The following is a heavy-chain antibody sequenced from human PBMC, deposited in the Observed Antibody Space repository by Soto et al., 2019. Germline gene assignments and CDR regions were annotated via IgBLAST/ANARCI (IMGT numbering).Heavy chain of an antibody. Sequence: SVKVSCKASGGTFSSYAISWVRQAPGQGLEWMGGIIPIFGTANYAQKFQGRVTITADESTSTAYMELSSLRSEDTAVYYCARESKGSSPYYYYGMDVWGQGTTVTVSS. CDR3: ARESKGSSPYYYYGMDV. CDR2: IIPIFGTA. J-gene: IGHJ6*02. D-gene: IGHD6-6*01. V-gene: IGHV1-69*13. CDR1: GGTFSSYA.